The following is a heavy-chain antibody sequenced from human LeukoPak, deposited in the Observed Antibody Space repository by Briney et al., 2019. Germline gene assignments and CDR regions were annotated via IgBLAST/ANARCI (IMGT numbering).Heavy chain of an antibody. Sequence: PSETLSLTCTVSGGSISSYYWSWIRQPPGEGLEWIGYIYYSGSTNYNPSLKSRVTISVDTSKNQFSLKLSSVTAADTAVYYCARSSGSYGIRNWFDPWGQGTLVTVSS. CDR1: GGSISSYY. D-gene: IGHD1-26*01. CDR2: IYYSGST. V-gene: IGHV4-59*01. J-gene: IGHJ5*02. CDR3: ARSSGSYGIRNWFDP.